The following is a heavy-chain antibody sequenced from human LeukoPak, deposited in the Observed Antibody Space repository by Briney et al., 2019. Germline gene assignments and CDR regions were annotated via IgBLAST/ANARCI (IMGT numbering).Heavy chain of an antibody. J-gene: IGHJ5*02. D-gene: IGHD3-10*01. Sequence: GASVKVSCKASGYTFTGYYMHWVRQAPGQGLEWMGWINPNSGGTNYAQKFQGRVTMTRDTSISTAYMELSRLRSDDTAVYYCARERADYYGSGSYYKKRYNWFDPWGQGTLVTVSS. CDR1: GYTFTGYY. V-gene: IGHV1-2*02. CDR2: INPNSGGT. CDR3: ARERADYYGSGSYYKKRYNWFDP.